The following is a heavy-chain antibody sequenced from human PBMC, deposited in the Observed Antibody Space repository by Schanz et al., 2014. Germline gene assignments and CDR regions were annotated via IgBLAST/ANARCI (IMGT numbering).Heavy chain of an antibody. CDR1: RSTFSSYT. CDR2: FIPILDVG. D-gene: IGHD2-2*01. CDR3: ARGTMPGTFDI. Sequence: QVQLVHSGAEVKKPGSSVKVSCKASRSTFSSYTISWVRQARGQGLEWVGRFIPILDVGNYAQQFQGRVTFTADKSTSTAYMELSSLRYEDTALYYCARGTMPGTFDIWGQGTMXTVSS. V-gene: IGHV1-69*02. J-gene: IGHJ3*02.